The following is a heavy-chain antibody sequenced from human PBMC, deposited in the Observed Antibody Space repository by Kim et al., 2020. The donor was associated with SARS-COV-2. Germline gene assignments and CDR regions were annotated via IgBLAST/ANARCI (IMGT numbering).Heavy chain of an antibody. D-gene: IGHD5-12*01. CDR1: GFTFSSYS. Sequence: GGSLRLSCAASGFTFSSYSMNWVRQAPGKGLEWVSSISSSSSYIYYADSVKGRFTISRDNAKNSLYLQMNSLRAEDTAVYYCARDPRGDGYNRGYWGQGTLVTVSS. V-gene: IGHV3-21*01. J-gene: IGHJ4*02. CDR3: ARDPRGDGYNRGY. CDR2: ISSSSSYI.